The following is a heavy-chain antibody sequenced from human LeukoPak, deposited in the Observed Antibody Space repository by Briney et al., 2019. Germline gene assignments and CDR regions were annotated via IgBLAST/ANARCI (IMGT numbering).Heavy chain of an antibody. D-gene: IGHD6-25*01. CDR3: AKISSSAESNFDY. V-gene: IGHV3-33*06. CDR1: GFTFSTYA. CDR2: IWPDGSQK. Sequence: PGTSLRLACAASGFTFSTYAMHCVRHAPGKGLEWVAFIWPDGSQKYYADSVKGRFAISRENSKNTVYLQMNDLRPEDTALYFCAKISSSAESNFDYWGQGTLLTVSS. J-gene: IGHJ4*02.